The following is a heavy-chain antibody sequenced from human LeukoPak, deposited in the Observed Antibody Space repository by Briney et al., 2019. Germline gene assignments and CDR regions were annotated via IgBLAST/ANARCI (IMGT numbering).Heavy chain of an antibody. CDR3: ARENNWNGDDAHAFDI. V-gene: IGHV1-2*02. D-gene: IGHD1-1*01. CDR1: GYTFTGYY. CDR2: INPNSGGT. Sequence: ASVKVSCKASGYTFTGYYMHWVRQAPGQGLEWMGWINPNSGGTNYAQKFQGRVTMTRDTSISTAYMELSRLRSDDTAVYYCARENNWNGDDAHAFDIWGQGTMVTVSS. J-gene: IGHJ3*02.